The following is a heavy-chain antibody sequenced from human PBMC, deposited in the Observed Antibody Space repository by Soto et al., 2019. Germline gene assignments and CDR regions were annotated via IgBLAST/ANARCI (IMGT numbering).Heavy chain of an antibody. CDR2: ISYDGSNK. J-gene: IGHJ4*02. Sequence: GGSLRLSCAASGFTFSSYGMHWVRQAPGKGLEWVAVISYDGSNKYYADSVKGRFTISRDNSKNTLYLQMNSLRAEDTAVYYCANGGGVYDILTGYYSRGGYWGQGTLVTVSS. CDR3: ANGGGVYDILTGYYSRGGY. V-gene: IGHV3-30*18. CDR1: GFTFSSYG. D-gene: IGHD3-9*01.